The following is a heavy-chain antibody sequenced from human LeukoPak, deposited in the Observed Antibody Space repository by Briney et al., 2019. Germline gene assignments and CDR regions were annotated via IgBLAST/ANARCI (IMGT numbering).Heavy chain of an antibody. CDR3: ARGIVVVPASNWFDP. CDR2: IYHSGST. D-gene: IGHD2-2*01. CDR1: GGSISSSNW. J-gene: IGHJ5*02. Sequence: PSGTLSLACAVSGGSISSSNWWSWVRPPPGKGLEWIGEIYHSGSTNYNPSLKSRVTISVDKSKNQFSLKLSSVTAADTAVYYCARGIVVVPASNWFDPWGQGTLVTVSS. V-gene: IGHV4-4*02.